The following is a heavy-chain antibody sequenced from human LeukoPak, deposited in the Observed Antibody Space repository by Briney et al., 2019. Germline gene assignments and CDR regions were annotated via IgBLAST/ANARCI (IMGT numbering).Heavy chain of an antibody. CDR1: GLTFSSYW. J-gene: IGHJ4*02. CDR3: ARGSENFDY. CDR2: INSDGSSI. Sequence: GGSLRLSCAASGLTFSSYWMHWVRQAPGKGLVWVSRINSDGSSISYADSVKGRFTISRDNAKNTLYLQMNSPRAEDTAVYYCARGSENFDYWGQGTLVTVSS. V-gene: IGHV3-74*01.